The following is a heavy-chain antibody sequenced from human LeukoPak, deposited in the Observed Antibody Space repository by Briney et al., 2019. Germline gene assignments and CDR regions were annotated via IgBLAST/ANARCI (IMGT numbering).Heavy chain of an antibody. Sequence: ASVNVSCKSSVFTFTSSAMQWVRQARGQRLEWIGWIVVGSGNTNYAQKFQERVTITRDMSTSTAYMELSSLRSEDTAVYYCAALNYGDYVGYWGQGTLVTVSS. CDR3: AALNYGDYVGY. CDR1: VFTFTSSA. V-gene: IGHV1-58*02. D-gene: IGHD4-17*01. J-gene: IGHJ4*02. CDR2: IVVGSGNT.